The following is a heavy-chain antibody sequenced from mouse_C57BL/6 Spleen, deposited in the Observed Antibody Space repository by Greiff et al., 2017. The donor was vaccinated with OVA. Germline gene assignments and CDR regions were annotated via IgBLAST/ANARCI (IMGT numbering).Heavy chain of an antibody. CDR1: GYTFTSYW. V-gene: IGHV1-50*01. CDR3: AMASWAY. J-gene: IGHJ3*01. CDR2: IDPSDSYP. Sequence: QVQLQQPGAELVKPGASVKLSCKASGYTFTSYWMQWVKQRPGPGLEWIGEIDPSDSYPNYNQKFKGKATLTVDTSSSTAYMQLSSLTSEDSAVYYCAMASWAYWGQGTLVTVSA.